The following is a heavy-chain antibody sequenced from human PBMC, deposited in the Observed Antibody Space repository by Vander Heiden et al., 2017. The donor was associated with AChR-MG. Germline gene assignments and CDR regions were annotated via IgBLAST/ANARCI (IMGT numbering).Heavy chain of an antibody. D-gene: IGHD6-13*01. CDR1: GGTFSSYA. J-gene: IGHJ6*02. CDR2: IIHILGIA. Sequence: QVQLVQSGAEVKKPGSSVKVSCKASGGTFSSYAISWVRQAPGEGLEWMGRIIHILGIANYAQKSQGRVTITADKSTSTAYMELSSLRSEDTAVYYCASKQQLVPQSFYGMDVWGQGTTVTVSS. V-gene: IGHV1-69*04. CDR3: ASKQQLVPQSFYGMDV.